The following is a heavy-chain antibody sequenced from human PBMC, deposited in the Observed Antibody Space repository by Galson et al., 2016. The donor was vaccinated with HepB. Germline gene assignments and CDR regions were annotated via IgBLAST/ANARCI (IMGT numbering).Heavy chain of an antibody. V-gene: IGHV3-23*01. D-gene: IGHD3-16*01. J-gene: IGHJ6*04. CDR3: VRGSTAPDV. CDR1: GFTFGSYG. Sequence: SLRLSCAASGFTFGSYGMTWVHQAPGKGLEDVSSISMSGGSRDYAESVKGRFTISRDSSRSTLFLQMNSLRAEDTGVYYCVRGSTAPDVWGKGTTVTVSS. CDR2: ISMSGGSR.